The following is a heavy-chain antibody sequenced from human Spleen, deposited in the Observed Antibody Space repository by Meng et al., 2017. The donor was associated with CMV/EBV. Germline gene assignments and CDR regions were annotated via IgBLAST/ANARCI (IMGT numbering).Heavy chain of an antibody. CDR1: GFTVTTNY. D-gene: IGHD1-26*01. CDR2: IYAGVPRT. V-gene: IGHV3-53*01. J-gene: IGHJ4*02. CDR3: VRYGYGGSREFDF. Sequence: GGSLRLSCAASGFTVTTNYMSWVRQAPGKGLEWVSLIYAGVPRTYYADSVKGRFAISRANSESTLYLHLNNLRAEDSVLYYCVRYGYGGSREFDFWGQGTLVTVSS.